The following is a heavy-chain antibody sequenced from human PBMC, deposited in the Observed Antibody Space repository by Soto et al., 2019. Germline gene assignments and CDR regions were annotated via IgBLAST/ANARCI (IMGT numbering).Heavy chain of an antibody. Sequence: SETLSLTCTVSGGSISSSSYYWGWIRQPPGKGLEWIGSIYYSGSTYYNPSLKSRVTISVDTSKNQFSLKLSSVTAADTAVYYCARVGRQYCSGGSCYPAYFDYWGQGTLVTVSS. CDR2: IYYSGST. CDR3: ARVGRQYCSGGSCYPAYFDY. D-gene: IGHD2-15*01. V-gene: IGHV4-39*01. J-gene: IGHJ4*02. CDR1: GGSISSSSYY.